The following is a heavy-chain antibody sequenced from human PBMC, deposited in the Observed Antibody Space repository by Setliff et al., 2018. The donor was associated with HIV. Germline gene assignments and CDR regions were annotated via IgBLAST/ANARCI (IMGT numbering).Heavy chain of an antibody. D-gene: IGHD6-19*01. CDR2: ITDDNRDT. CDR3: GRVPYRSAWFSGGHNPFDD. J-gene: IGHJ3*01. Sequence: ASVKVSCKASGYMFGPYGFSWVRQVPGQRLEWMGWITDDNRDTHSARNFQGRITLTTDISTSTVYMELRSLRSDDTAVYYCGRVPYRSAWFSGGHNPFDDWGQGTMVTVSS. CDR1: GYMFGPYG. V-gene: IGHV1-18*01.